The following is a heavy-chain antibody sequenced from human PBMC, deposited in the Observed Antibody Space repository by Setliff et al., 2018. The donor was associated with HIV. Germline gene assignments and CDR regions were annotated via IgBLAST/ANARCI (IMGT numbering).Heavy chain of an antibody. Sequence: SVKVSCKASGGTFSSYPISWVRQAPGQGLEWMGGIIPIFGTTHYAQKFQGRVTMTTDTSTSTAYMELRSLRSDDTAVYCCARGSSSIAAAYPDALDIWGQGTMVTVSS. CDR3: ARGSSSIAAAYPDALDI. CDR2: IIPIFGTT. CDR1: GGTFSSYP. J-gene: IGHJ3*02. V-gene: IGHV1-69*05. D-gene: IGHD6-13*01.